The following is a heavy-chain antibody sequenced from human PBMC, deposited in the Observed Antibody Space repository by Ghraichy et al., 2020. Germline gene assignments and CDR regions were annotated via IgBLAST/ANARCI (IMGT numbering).Heavy chain of an antibody. D-gene: IGHD3-22*01. CDR1: GGSISSSSYY. CDR3: ARLKGMNYYDNRGYYYYFDY. V-gene: IGHV4-39*01. CDR2: IYYSGST. J-gene: IGHJ4*01. Sequence: SETLSLTCTVSGGSISSSSYYWGWIRQPPGQGLEWIGSIYYSGSTYYNPSLKSRVTISVDTSKNQFSLKLSSVTAADTAVYYCARLKGMNYYDNRGYYYYFDYCGLETLVTVSS.